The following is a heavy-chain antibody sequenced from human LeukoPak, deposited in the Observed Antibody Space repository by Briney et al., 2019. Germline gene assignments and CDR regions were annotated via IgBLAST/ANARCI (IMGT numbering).Heavy chain of an antibody. V-gene: IGHV4-34*01. CDR3: ARGVIVVVVAATYFDY. J-gene: IGHJ4*02. Sequence: RSSETLSLTCAVHGGSFSGYYWSWIRQPPGKGLEWIGEINHSGSTNYNPSLKSRVTISVDTSKNQFSLKLSSVTAADTAVYYCARGVIVVVVAATYFDYWGQGTLVTVSS. CDR1: GGSFSGYY. CDR2: INHSGST. D-gene: IGHD2-15*01.